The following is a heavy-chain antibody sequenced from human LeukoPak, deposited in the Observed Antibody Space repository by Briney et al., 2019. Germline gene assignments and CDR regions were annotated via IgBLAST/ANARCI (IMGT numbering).Heavy chain of an antibody. V-gene: IGHV3-30*04. Sequence: GGSLRLSCAASGFTFSSYGMHWVRQAPGKGLEWVAVISYDGSNKYYADSVKGRFTISRDNSKNTLYLQMNSLRAEDTAVYYCAISTSLDVWGQGTTVTVSS. D-gene: IGHD2/OR15-2a*01. J-gene: IGHJ6*02. CDR2: ISYDGSNK. CDR3: AISTSLDV. CDR1: GFTFSSYG.